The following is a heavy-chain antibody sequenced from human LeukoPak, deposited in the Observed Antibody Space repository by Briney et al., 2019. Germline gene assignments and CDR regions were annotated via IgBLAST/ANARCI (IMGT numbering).Heavy chain of an antibody. J-gene: IGHJ4*02. CDR1: GFTFSSYW. CDR2: IKQDGSEK. CDR3: ARGHAYYDILTGYKLIDY. Sequence: GGSLRLSCAASGFTFSSYWMSWVRQAPGKGLEWVANIKQDGSEKYYVDSVKGRFTISRDNAKNSLYLQMNSLRAEDTAVYYCARGHAYYDILTGYKLIDYWGQGTLVTVSS. V-gene: IGHV3-7*01. D-gene: IGHD3-9*01.